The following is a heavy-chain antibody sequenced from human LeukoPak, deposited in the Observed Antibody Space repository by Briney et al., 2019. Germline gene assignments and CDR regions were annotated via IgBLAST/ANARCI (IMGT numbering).Heavy chain of an antibody. J-gene: IGHJ4*02. CDR2: IHYSGST. V-gene: IGHV4-61*01. CDR1: GGSVSSGSYY. D-gene: IGHD6-13*01. Sequence: SETLSLTCTVSGGSVSSGSYYWNWIRQPPGKGLEWIGYIHYSGSTNYNPSLKSRVTISVDTSRNQFSLGLSSVTAADTAMYYCARKAAGTGFFDCWGQGTLVTVSS. CDR3: ARKAAGTGFFDC.